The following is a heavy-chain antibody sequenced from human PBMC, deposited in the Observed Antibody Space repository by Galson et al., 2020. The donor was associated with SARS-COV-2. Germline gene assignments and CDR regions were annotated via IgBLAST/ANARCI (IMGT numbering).Heavy chain of an antibody. CDR2: IISYNGNT. CDR1: GCTFTSYG. CDR3: ARDRISKYSSSVRFGY. D-gene: IGHD6-6*01. V-gene: IGHV1-18*01. J-gene: IGHJ4*02. Sequence: AASKVSCCASGCTFTSYGIIWVRQAPAQGLVWMGWIISYNGNTNYSHTPQDRVTMTTDTSTSTAYMALRSLSSDDTAAYYCARDRISKYSSSVRFGYWGQGTLVTVAS.